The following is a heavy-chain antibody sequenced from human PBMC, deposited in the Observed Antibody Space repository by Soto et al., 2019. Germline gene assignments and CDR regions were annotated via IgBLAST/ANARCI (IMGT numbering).Heavy chain of an antibody. CDR3: ARSPGMQPDY. CDR2: IDWDDDK. D-gene: IGHD2-8*01. V-gene: IGHV2-70*11. CDR1: GFSLTTRGMC. Sequence: SGPTLVNPTQTLTLTCTFSGFSLTTRGMCATWIRQPPGKALEWLARIDWDDDKYYSASLKTRLTISKDTSKNQVVLTMANMDPVDTATYYCARSPGMQPDYWGQGTLVTVSS. J-gene: IGHJ4*02.